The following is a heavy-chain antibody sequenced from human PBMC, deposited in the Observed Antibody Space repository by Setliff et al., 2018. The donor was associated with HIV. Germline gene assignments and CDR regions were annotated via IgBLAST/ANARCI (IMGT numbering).Heavy chain of an antibody. CDR2: INHKGVT. CDR1: GGAFNGYY. J-gene: IGHJ4*02. V-gene: IGHV4-34*01. Sequence: LSLTCAVYGGAFNGYYWTWIRQSPGRGLEWIGEINHKGVTNYSPSLMRRATISAETSKNQFSLRLSSVTAADTALYFCTRAQIAAPRPFDYWGQGTLVTVSS. D-gene: IGHD2-21*01. CDR3: TRAQIAAPRPFDY.